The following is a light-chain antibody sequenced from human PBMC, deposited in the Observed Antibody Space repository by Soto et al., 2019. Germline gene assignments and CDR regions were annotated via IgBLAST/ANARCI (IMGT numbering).Light chain of an antibody. V-gene: IGLV2-11*01. CDR2: DVT. CDR3: CSYAGSYNWV. CDR1: SIDVGDYDY. Sequence: QAVVTQPRSVSGSPGQSVTISCTGTSIDVGDYDYVSWYQQHPGTAPKLMIYDVTRRPSGVPDRFSGSKSGNTAYLTISGRQAEDEADYYCCSYAGSYNWVFGGGTKLTVL. J-gene: IGLJ2*01.